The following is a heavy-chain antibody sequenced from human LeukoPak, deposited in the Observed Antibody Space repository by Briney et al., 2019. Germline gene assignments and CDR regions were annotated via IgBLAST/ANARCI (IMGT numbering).Heavy chain of an antibody. J-gene: IGHJ4*02. D-gene: IGHD3-10*01. Sequence: GALRLSCAASGFMFSNYWMSWVRQAPGKGLEWVANIKQDGSESRYVDSVKGRFTISRDNAKNSLYLQMNSLRGEDTAVYYCARDKVGGSMADSNLDYWGQGNLVTVSS. CDR3: ARDKVGGSMADSNLDY. CDR2: IKQDGSES. CDR1: GFMFSNYW. V-gene: IGHV3-7*01.